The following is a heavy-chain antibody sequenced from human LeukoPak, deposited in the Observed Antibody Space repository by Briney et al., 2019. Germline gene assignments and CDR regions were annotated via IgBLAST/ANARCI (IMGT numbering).Heavy chain of an antibody. CDR2: ISSSGSTK. V-gene: IGHV3-11*01. CDR3: ARDRHTIFGVVIHYYGMDV. J-gene: IGHJ6*02. D-gene: IGHD3-3*01. Sequence: GGSLRLSCAASGFTVSSNYMSWVRQAPGKGLEWVSYISSSGSTKYYADSVKGRFPISRDNAKNSVYLQMNSLRAEDTAVYYCARDRHTIFGVVIHYYGMDVWGQGTTVTVSS. CDR1: GFTVSSNY.